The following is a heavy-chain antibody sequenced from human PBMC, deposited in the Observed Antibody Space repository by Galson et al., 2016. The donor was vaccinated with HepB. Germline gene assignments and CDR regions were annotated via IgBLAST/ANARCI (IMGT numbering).Heavy chain of an antibody. Sequence: SLRLSCAASGFSFSTNTRHWVRQAPGKGLEYVSSIVSHGGSTYYAESVKGRFTISRDNSKNTLYLQMSSLRTEDTAVYYCVKDVRWSFQYWGQGNLVTVSS. CDR3: VKDVRWSFQY. V-gene: IGHV3-64D*06. J-gene: IGHJ4*02. D-gene: IGHD2-15*01. CDR1: GFSFSTNT. CDR2: IVSHGGST.